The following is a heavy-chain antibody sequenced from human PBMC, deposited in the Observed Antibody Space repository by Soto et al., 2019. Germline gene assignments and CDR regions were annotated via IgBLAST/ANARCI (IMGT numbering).Heavy chain of an antibody. CDR3: AGADYEILPGSYAMDV. V-gene: IGHV4-4*07. CDR1: DDHISSFY. D-gene: IGHD3-9*01. J-gene: IGHJ6*02. Sequence: GTPSLPCTVSDDHISSFYWNWIRQPAGKGLEWIGRVSTNGATNYNPSLESRVTMSVDTSKNQFSLKLTSVTAADTAVYFCAGADYEILPGSYAMDVWGQGTTVS. CDR2: VSTNGAT.